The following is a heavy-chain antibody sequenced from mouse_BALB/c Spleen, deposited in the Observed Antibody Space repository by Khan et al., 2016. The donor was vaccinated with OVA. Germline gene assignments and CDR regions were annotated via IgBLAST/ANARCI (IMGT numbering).Heavy chain of an antibody. Sequence: EVKVEESGGGLVQPGGSMKLSCVASGFTFSNYWMNWVRQSPEKGLEWVAEIRLKSDDYVTHYAESVKGRFTISSADSKCIIYLQLNNLRAEDTCIYYCWILLWGQGTTLTVSS. CDR2: IRLKSDDYVT. V-gene: IGHV6-6*02. CDR1: GFTFSNYW. J-gene: IGHJ2*01. CDR3: WILL.